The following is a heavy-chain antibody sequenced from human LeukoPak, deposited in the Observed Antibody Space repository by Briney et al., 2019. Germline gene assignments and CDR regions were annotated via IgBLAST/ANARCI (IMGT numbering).Heavy chain of an antibody. CDR3: ARETPAAKAKGRYPTLAEYFQH. V-gene: IGHV1-2*02. J-gene: IGHJ1*01. Sequence: VASVKVSCKASGYTFTGYYMHWLRQAPGQGLEWMGWINPNSGGTNYAQKFQGRVTMTRDTSISTAYMELSRLRSGDTAVYYCARETPAAKAKGRYPTLAEYFQHWGQGTLVTVSS. CDR2: INPNSGGT. CDR1: GYTFTGYY. D-gene: IGHD2-2*01.